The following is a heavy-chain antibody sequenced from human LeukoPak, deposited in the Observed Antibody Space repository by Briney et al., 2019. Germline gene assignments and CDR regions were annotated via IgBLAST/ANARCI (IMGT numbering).Heavy chain of an antibody. CDR3: ARKIVGATTGFDY. D-gene: IGHD1-26*01. CDR1: GFTFSSYG. J-gene: IGHJ4*02. Sequence: PGRSLRLSCAASGFTFSSYGMHWVRQAPGKGLEWVVVISYDGSNKYYADSVKGRFIISRDNSKNTLNLQMNSLRVEDTAVYYCARKIVGATTGFDYWGQGTLVTVSS. CDR2: ISYDGSNK. V-gene: IGHV3-30*03.